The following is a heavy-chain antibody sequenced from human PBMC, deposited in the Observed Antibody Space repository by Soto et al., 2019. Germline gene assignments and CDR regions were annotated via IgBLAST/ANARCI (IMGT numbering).Heavy chain of an antibody. CDR1: GFTFSSYA. CDR3: AKDRGRFGRQQPVPNYFDY. V-gene: IGHV3-23*01. D-gene: IGHD6-13*01. J-gene: IGHJ4*02. Sequence: GGSLRLSCAASGFTFSSYAMSWVRQAPGKGLEWVSAISGSGGSTYYADSVKGRFTISRDNSKNTRYLQMNSLRAEDTAVYSGAKDRGRFGRQQPVPNYFDYWGQGTLVTVSS. CDR2: ISGSGGST.